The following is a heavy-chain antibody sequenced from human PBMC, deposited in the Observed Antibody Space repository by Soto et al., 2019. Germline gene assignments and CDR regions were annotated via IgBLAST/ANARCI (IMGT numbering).Heavy chain of an antibody. D-gene: IGHD2-8*01. CDR1: GFTFSSYG. V-gene: IGHV3-30*18. CDR2: ISYDGSNK. Sequence: PGGSLRLSCAASGFTFSSYGMHWVRQALGKGLEWVAVISYDGSNKYYADSVKGRFTISRDNSKNTLYLQMNSLRAEDTAVYYCAKDLVGCNGLYCTSVFSLFDYWGQGTMVTVSS. CDR3: AKDLVGCNGLYCTSVFSLFDY. J-gene: IGHJ4*02.